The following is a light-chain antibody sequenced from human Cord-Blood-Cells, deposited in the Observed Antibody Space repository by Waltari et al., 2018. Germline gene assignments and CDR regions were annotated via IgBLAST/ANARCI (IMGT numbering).Light chain of an antibody. Sequence: DIQMTQSPSSLSASVGDRVTITCRASQSISSYLNWYQQKPGKAPKLLIYAASSLQSGVPSRFSGSGSRTDFNLTISSLQPEDFATYYCQQSYSTPITLGQGTRLEIK. CDR2: AAS. J-gene: IGKJ5*01. CDR3: QQSYSTPIT. V-gene: IGKV1-39*01. CDR1: QSISSY.